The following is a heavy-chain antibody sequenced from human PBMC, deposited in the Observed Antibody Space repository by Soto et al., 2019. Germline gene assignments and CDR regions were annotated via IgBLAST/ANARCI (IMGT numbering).Heavy chain of an antibody. Sequence: PSETLSLTCTVSGGSVSSGSYYWSWIRQPPGKGLEWIGYIYYSGSTNYNPSLKSRVTISVDTSKNQFSLKLSSVTAADTAVYYCARLLSYDSSGYVGFEYWGQGTLVTVSS. CDR3: ARLLSYDSSGYVGFEY. D-gene: IGHD3-22*01. CDR2: IYYSGST. J-gene: IGHJ4*02. CDR1: GGSVSSGSYY. V-gene: IGHV4-61*01.